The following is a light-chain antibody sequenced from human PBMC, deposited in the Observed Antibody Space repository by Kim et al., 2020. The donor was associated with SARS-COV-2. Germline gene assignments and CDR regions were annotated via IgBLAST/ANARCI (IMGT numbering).Light chain of an antibody. V-gene: IGKV3-11*01. J-gene: IGKJ4*01. CDR1: QSVSTY. CDR3: QQRSNWPPT. Sequence: LSPGERATLSCRASQSVSTYLAWYQHKPGQAPRLLIHDASNRATGIPPRFSGSGSGTDFTLTVTSLEPEDFAIYYCQQRSNWPPTFGGGTKLEI. CDR2: DAS.